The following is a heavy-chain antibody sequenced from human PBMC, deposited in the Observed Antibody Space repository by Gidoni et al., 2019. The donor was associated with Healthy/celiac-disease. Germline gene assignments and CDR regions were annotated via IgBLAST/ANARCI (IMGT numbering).Heavy chain of an antibody. V-gene: IGHV1-69*01. Sequence: QAQLVQSGAEVKKPGASVKVCGKASGGTFSSYAISWGRQAPGQGLEWLGGIIPIFGTANYAQKFQGRVTITADESTSTAYMELSSLRSEDTAVYYCASGGAAGPIDYWGQGTLVTVSS. J-gene: IGHJ4*02. CDR2: IIPIFGTA. D-gene: IGHD6-13*01. CDR3: ASGGAAGPIDY. CDR1: GGTFSSYA.